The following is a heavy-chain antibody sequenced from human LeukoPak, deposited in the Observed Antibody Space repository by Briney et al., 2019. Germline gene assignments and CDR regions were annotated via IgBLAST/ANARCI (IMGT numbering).Heavy chain of an antibody. V-gene: IGHV3-23*01. CDR3: AKGDGGGARYYFDY. CDR2: ITGGGSRT. CDR1: GFTFSNYA. Sequence: GGSLRLSCAASGFTFSNYAMSWVRQAPGKGLEWASAITGGGSRTFYAEALKGRLTISRDNSKNTLYLQMNSLRAEDTAVYYCAKGDGGGARYYFDYWGQGILVTVSS. J-gene: IGHJ4*02. D-gene: IGHD3-16*01.